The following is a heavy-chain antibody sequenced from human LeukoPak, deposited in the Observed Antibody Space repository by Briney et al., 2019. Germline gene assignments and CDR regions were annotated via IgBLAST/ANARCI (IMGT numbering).Heavy chain of an antibody. Sequence: GGSLRLSCAASGFTFSSYSMDWVRQAPGKGLEWVSSITTSSSYIYCADSVKGRFTTSRDNAKNSLYLQMNSLRAEDTAVYYCARRGDGYNSAIDYWGQGTLVTVSS. CDR3: ARRGDGYNSAIDY. CDR2: ITTSSSYI. CDR1: GFTFSSYS. J-gene: IGHJ4*02. D-gene: IGHD5-24*01. V-gene: IGHV3-21*01.